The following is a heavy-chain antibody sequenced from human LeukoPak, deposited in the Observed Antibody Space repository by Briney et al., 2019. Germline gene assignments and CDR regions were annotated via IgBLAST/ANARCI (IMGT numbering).Heavy chain of an antibody. Sequence: SQTLSLTCTVSGDSISSGSYYWSWIRQPAGKGLEWIGRIYTSGSTNYNPSLKSRVTISVDTSKNQFSLKLSSVTAADTAVYYCARDQFRYYYYYMDVWGKGTTVTVSS. J-gene: IGHJ6*03. V-gene: IGHV4-61*02. CDR3: ARDQFRYYYYYMDV. CDR1: GDSISSGSYY. CDR2: IYTSGST. D-gene: IGHD3-10*01.